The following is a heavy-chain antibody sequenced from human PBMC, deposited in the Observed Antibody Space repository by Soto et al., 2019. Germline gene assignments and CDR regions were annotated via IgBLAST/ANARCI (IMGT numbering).Heavy chain of an antibody. J-gene: IGHJ2*01. V-gene: IGHV1-3*01. CDR1: GYTFTSYA. D-gene: IGHD2-21*02. CDR2: INAGNGNT. CDR3: ARPSLAYCGGDCYSYWYFDL. Sequence: ASVKVSCKASGYTFTSYAMHWVRQAPGQRLEWMGWINAGNGNTKYSQKFQGRVTMTRDTSTSTVYMELSSLRSEDTAVYYCARPSLAYCGGDCYSYWYFDLWGRGTLVTVSS.